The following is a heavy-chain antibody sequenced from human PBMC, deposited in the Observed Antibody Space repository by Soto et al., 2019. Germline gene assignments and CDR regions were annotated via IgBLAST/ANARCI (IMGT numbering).Heavy chain of an antibody. CDR3: AINPGISGTTPDALWYYYGMDV. V-gene: IGHV1-24*01. CDR1: GYTLTELS. CDR2: FDPEDGET. Sequence: VKVSCKASGYTLTELSMHWVRQAPGKGLEWMGGFDPEDGETIYAQKFQGRVTMTEDTSTDTAYMELSSLRFEDTAVYYCAINPGISGTTPDALWYYYGMDVWGQGTTVTVSS. D-gene: IGHD1-20*01. J-gene: IGHJ6*02.